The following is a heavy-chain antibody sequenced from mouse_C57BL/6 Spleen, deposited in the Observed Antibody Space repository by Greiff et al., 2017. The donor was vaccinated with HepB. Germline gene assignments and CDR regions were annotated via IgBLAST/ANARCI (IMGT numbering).Heavy chain of an antibody. CDR2: INYDGSST. V-gene: IGHV5-16*01. CDR1: GFTFSDYY. CDR3: ARGSDYYGSINWYFDV. D-gene: IGHD1-1*01. J-gene: IGHJ1*03. Sequence: VQLKESEGGLVQPGSSMKLSCTASGFTFSDYYMAWVRQVPEKGLEWVANINYDGSSTYYLDSLKSRFIISRDNAKNILYLQMSSLKSEDTATYYCARGSDYYGSINWYFDVWGTGTTVTVSS.